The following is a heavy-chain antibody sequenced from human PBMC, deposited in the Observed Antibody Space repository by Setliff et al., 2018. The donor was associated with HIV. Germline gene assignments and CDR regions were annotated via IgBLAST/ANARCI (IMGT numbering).Heavy chain of an antibody. CDR2: IQSKTDGEST. V-gene: IGHV3-15*01. J-gene: IGHJ4*02. D-gene: IGHD3-22*01. CDR1: GFTFTNAW. Sequence: GGSLRLSCAASGFTFTNAWMSWVRQAPGKGLEWVGRIQSKTDGESTDYAAPVKGRFTISRDYSKNTLFLQMNSLKTEDTAVYYCTSSGANYYDRSVYPGYWGQGTLVTVSS. CDR3: TSSGANYYDRSVYPGY.